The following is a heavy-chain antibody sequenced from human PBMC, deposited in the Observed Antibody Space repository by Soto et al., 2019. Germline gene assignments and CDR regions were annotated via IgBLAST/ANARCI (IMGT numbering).Heavy chain of an antibody. J-gene: IGHJ6*02. V-gene: IGHV1-18*01. CDR1: GYTFTSYG. CDR2: ISAYNGNT. D-gene: IGHD3-3*01. CDR3: ARGQFLEWLALYYGMDV. Sequence: GASVKVSCRVSGYTFTSYGISWVRQAPVQGLEWMGWISAYNGNTNYAQKLQGIVTMTTDTSTSTAYMELRSLRSDDTAVYYCARGQFLEWLALYYGMDVWAQGATVTVSS.